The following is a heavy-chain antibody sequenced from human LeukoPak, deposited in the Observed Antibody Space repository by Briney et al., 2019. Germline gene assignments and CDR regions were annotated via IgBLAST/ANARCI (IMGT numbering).Heavy chain of an antibody. V-gene: IGHV1-18*01. CDR3: ARAALRGVIYYYYGMDV. J-gene: IGHJ6*02. Sequence: ASVKVSCKASGYTFTSYDISWVRQAPGQGLEWMGWISAYNGNTNYAQKLQGRVTMTTDTSTSTAYMELRSLRSDDTAVYYCARAALRGVIYYYYGMDVWGQGTTLTVSS. CDR1: GYTFTSYD. CDR2: ISAYNGNT. D-gene: IGHD3-10*01.